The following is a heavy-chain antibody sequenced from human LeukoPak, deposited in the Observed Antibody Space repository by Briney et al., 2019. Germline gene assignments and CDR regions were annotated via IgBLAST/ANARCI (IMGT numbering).Heavy chain of an antibody. CDR3: AKTGGRDGYGFDS. D-gene: IGHD5-24*01. J-gene: IGHJ4*02. CDR2: VRYDGSDK. CDR1: GFTFISHG. V-gene: IGHV3-30*02. Sequence: GSLLLSCSASGFTFISHGMHWVRQAPGKGLEWVAVVRYDGSDKYYADSVKGRFTISRDNSKNTLYLQMNSLRAEDTALYYCAKTGGRDGYGFDSWGQGTLVTVSP.